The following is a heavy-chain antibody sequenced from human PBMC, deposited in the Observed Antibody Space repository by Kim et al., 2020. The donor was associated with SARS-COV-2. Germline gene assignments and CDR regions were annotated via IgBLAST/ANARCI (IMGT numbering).Heavy chain of an antibody. CDR1: GYSFTSYW. Sequence: GESLKISCKGSGYSFTSYWIGWVRQMPGKGLEWMGIIYPGDSDTRYSPSFQGQVTISADKSISTAYLQWSSLKASDTAMYYCARRKAARPYYYYYYGMDVWGQGTTVTVSS. D-gene: IGHD6-6*01. CDR2: IYPGDSDT. J-gene: IGHJ6*02. V-gene: IGHV5-51*01. CDR3: ARRKAARPYYYYYYGMDV.